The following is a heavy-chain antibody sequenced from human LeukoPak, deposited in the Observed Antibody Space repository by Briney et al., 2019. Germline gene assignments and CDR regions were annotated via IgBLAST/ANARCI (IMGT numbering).Heavy chain of an antibody. CDR1: GYTFTAYY. J-gene: IGHJ4*02. V-gene: IGHV1-2*02. Sequence: ASVKVSFKASGYTFTAYYMHWVRQAPGQGLEWMGWINPNSGGTNYAQKFQGRVTITRDTSISTAYMELSRLRSDDTAVYYCARDTSSGWYVFDYWGQGTLVTVSS. CDR3: ARDTSSGWYVFDY. CDR2: INPNSGGT. D-gene: IGHD6-19*01.